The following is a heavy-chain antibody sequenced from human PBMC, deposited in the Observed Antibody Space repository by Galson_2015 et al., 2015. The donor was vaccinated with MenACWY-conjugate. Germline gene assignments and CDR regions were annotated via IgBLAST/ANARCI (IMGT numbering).Heavy chain of an antibody. CDR3: ARRSGGGKSHSARNYYYYMDV. V-gene: IGHV5-51*03. Sequence: QSGAEVKKPGESLKISCKGSGYSFTSYWIGWVRQMPGKGLEWMGLIYPGDSATRYSPSFQGQVPISADKSISTAYLQWSSLKASDTAMYYCARRSGGGKSHSARNYYYYMDVWGKGTTVTVSS. J-gene: IGHJ6*03. CDR2: IYPGDSAT. CDR1: GYSFTSYW. D-gene: IGHD3-10*01.